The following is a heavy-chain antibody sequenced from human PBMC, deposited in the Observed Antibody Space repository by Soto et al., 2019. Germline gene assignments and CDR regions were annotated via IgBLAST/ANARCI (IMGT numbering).Heavy chain of an antibody. Sequence: HPGGSLRLSCAASGFTFSSYWMHWVRQAPGKGLQWVSFISGSGGSTYYADSVKGRFTISRDNSKNTLYLQMNSLRAEDTAVYYCAKGGCISSSCPLDVWGQGTTVTVSS. CDR2: ISGSGGST. V-gene: IGHV3-23*01. CDR1: GFTFSSYW. D-gene: IGHD2-2*01. J-gene: IGHJ6*02. CDR3: AKGGCISSSCPLDV.